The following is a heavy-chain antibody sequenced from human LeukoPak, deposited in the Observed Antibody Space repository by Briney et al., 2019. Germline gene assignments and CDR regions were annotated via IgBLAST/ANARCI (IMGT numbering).Heavy chain of an antibody. CDR3: AKGIRYSSSSLDY. J-gene: IGHJ4*02. D-gene: IGHD6-6*01. CDR2: ISWNSGSI. CDR1: GFTFDDYA. Sequence: GGSLRLSCAASGFTFDDYAMHWVRHAPGKGLEWVSGISWNSGSIGYADSVKGRFTISRDNAKNSLYLQMNSLRAEDTALYYCAKGIRYSSSSLDYWGQGTLVTVSS. V-gene: IGHV3-9*01.